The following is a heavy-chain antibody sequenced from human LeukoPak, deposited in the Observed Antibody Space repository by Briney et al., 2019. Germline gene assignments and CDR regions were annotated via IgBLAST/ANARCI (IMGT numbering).Heavy chain of an antibody. CDR2: ISYDGSNK. J-gene: IGHJ4*02. V-gene: IGHV3-30-3*01. CDR1: GFTFSSYA. CDR3: ARERSGSRGYFDY. Sequence: GGSLRLSCAASGFTFSSYAMSWVRQAPGKGLEWVAVISYDGSNKYYADSVKGRFTISRDNSKNTLYLQMNSLRAEDTAVYYCARERSGSRGYFDYWGQGTLVTVSS. D-gene: IGHD1-26*01.